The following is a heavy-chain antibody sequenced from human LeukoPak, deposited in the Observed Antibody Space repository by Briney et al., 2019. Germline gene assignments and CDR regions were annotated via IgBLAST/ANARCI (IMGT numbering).Heavy chain of an antibody. CDR2: INHSGST. D-gene: IGHD5-24*01. J-gene: IGHJ4*02. Sequence: SGTLSLTCAVYGGSFSGYYWSWIRQPPGKGLEWIGEINHSGSTNYNPSLRSRVTISVDTSKNQFSLKLSSVTAADTAVYYCASRGGDGLFNFDYWGQGTLVTVSS. V-gene: IGHV4-34*01. CDR3: ASRGGDGLFNFDY. CDR1: GGSFSGYY.